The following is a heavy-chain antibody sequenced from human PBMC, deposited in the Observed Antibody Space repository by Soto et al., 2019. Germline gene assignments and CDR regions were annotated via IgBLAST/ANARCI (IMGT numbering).Heavy chain of an antibody. Sequence: GGSLRLSCAASGFTFSIYAMTWVRQAPGKGLEWVSSLSASSDNTYYADSVKGRFTISRDNSKNTLYLQMNSLGAEDTAVYYCAKDESNSNPLYYFDYWGQGTLVTVSS. V-gene: IGHV3-23*01. CDR3: AKDESNSNPLYYFDY. D-gene: IGHD4-4*01. J-gene: IGHJ4*02. CDR1: GFTFSIYA. CDR2: LSASSDNT.